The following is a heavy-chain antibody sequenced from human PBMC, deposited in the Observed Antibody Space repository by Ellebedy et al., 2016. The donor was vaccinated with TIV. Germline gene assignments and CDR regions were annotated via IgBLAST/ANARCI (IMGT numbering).Heavy chain of an antibody. D-gene: IGHD6-19*01. CDR2: ISYDGSSK. J-gene: IGHJ4*02. CDR1: GFTVSDQY. Sequence: GESLKISCAASGFTVSDQYMEWVRQAPGKGLEWVAVISYDGSSKYYEDSVKGRFTISRDNSMPTLYLEMNSLRAEDTDVDYCARDLDKSSGWYGGAAYWGQGTLVTVSS. CDR3: ARDLDKSSGWYGGAAY. V-gene: IGHV3-30*19.